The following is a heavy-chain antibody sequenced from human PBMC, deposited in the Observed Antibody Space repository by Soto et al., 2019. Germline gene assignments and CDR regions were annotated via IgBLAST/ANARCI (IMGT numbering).Heavy chain of an antibody. V-gene: IGHV4-30-4*01. J-gene: IGHJ4*02. CDR3: ATMGTPATGLYFFDY. CDR1: GGPISSGNYY. CDR2: ISYSGST. Sequence: SETLSLTCTVSGGPISSGNYYWSWIRQPPGKGLEWIGFISYSGSTYYSTSLKSRVTISVDTSKSQFSLNLSFVTAADTSVYYCATMGTPATGLYFFDYWGQGSLVTVSS. D-gene: IGHD2-15*01.